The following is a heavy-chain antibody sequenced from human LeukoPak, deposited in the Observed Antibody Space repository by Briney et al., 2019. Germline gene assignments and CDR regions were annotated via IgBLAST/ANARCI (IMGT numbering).Heavy chain of an antibody. CDR1: GGSFSGYY. D-gene: IGHD3-10*01. Sequence: KTSETLSLTCAVYGGSFSGYYWSWIRQPPGKGLEWIGEMHYSGATNYNPSLKSRVTISVDTSKNQFSLKLSSVTAADTAVYYCARGRYYYGSGSYLVYWGQGTLVTVSS. J-gene: IGHJ4*02. V-gene: IGHV4-34*01. CDR3: ARGRYYYGSGSYLVY. CDR2: MHYSGAT.